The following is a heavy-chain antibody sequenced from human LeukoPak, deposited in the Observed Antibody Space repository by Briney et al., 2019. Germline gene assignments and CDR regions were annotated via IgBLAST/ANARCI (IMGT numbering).Heavy chain of an antibody. V-gene: IGHV4-4*07. CDR1: GGSTSSYY. Sequence: PSETLSLTCTVSGGSTSSYYWSWIRQPAGKGLEWIGRIYTSGSTNYNPSLKSRVTMSVDTSKNQFSLKLSSVTAADTAVYYCARAGSGYDYYYYYYMDVWGKGTTVTVSS. CDR3: ARAGSGYDYYYYYYMDV. J-gene: IGHJ6*03. D-gene: IGHD5-12*01. CDR2: IYTSGST.